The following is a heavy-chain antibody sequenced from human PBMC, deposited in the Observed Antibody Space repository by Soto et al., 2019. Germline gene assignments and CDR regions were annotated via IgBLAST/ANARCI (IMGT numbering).Heavy chain of an antibody. D-gene: IGHD6-19*01. CDR1: GYTFTSYD. J-gene: IGHJ3*02. CDR3: ARGLQKGSSGWYNPGDAFDI. CDR2: MNPNSGNT. V-gene: IGHV1-8*01. Sequence: ASVKVSCKASGYTFTSYDINWVRQATGQGLEWMGWMNPNSGNTGYAQKFQGRVTMTRNTSISTAYMELSSLRSEDTAVYYCARGLQKGSSGWYNPGDAFDIWGQGTMVTVSS.